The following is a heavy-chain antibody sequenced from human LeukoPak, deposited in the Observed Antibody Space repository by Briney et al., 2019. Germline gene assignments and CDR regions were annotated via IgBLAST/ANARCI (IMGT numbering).Heavy chain of an antibody. CDR1: GFTFSGYE. CDR2: INQDGSAE. CDR3: ARKTYYYDTSPAGWFDT. J-gene: IGHJ5*01. D-gene: IGHD3-22*01. V-gene: IGHV3-7*01. Sequence: QSGGSLRLSCAGSGFTFSGYEMNWIRQAPGKGLEWVANINQDGSAENYVDSVKGRFTISRDNSKNSLYLQMNSLRVEDTAIYYCARKTYYYDTSPAGWFDTWGHGTLGTVSS.